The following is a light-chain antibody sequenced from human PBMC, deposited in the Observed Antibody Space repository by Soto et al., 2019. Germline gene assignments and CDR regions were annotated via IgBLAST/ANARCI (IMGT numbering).Light chain of an antibody. CDR3: QQSYSTLGT. J-gene: IGKJ1*01. CDR2: DAY. V-gene: IGKV3-11*01. Sequence: EVVLPPTPVTLSLSPGERATLPCRASQSFLGLLAWYQQKPGQAPRLLIYDAYNRATGIPPRFSGSGSGTDFTLTISSLQPEDFATYYCQQSYSTLGTFGQGTKVDIK. CDR1: QSFLGL.